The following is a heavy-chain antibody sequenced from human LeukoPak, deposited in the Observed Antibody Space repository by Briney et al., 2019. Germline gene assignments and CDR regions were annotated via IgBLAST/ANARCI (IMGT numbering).Heavy chain of an antibody. CDR3: AKGYYYGSGSFDPAFDY. J-gene: IGHJ4*02. Sequence: GGSLRLSCAASGFTFSSYSMNWVRQAPGEGLEWVSSISSSSSYIYYADSVKGRLTISRDNAKNSLYLQMNSLRAEDTALYYCAKGYYYGSGSFDPAFDYWGQGTLVTVSS. V-gene: IGHV3-21*04. CDR2: ISSSSSYI. D-gene: IGHD3-10*01. CDR1: GFTFSSYS.